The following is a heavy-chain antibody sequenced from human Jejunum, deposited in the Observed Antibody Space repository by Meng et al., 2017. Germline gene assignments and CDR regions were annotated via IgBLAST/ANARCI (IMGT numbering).Heavy chain of an antibody. CDR3: ARELYTSGWKQYNSDAFDI. D-gene: IGHD6-19*01. Sequence: GESLKISCAASGFTFSSYSMNWVRQAPGKGLEWVSSISTRGTYIYFADSVKGRFTISRDNARNSLYLQMYSLSAEDTAVYYCARELYTSGWKQYNSDAFDIWGQGTLVTVSS. CDR2: ISTRGTYI. CDR1: GFTFSSYS. J-gene: IGHJ3*02. V-gene: IGHV3-21*01.